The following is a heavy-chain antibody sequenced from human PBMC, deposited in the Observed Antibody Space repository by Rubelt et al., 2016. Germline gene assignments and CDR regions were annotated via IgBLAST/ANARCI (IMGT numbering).Heavy chain of an antibody. D-gene: IGHD1-7*01. CDR3: GRGLGLELCN. CDR1: GFTVSSNY. Sequence: GGGLVQPGGSLRLSCAASGFTVSSNYMSWVRQAPGKGLEWVSLIYSGGATYYADSVKGRFTISRDNSKNTLHLQMNNLRAEDTAVYYCGRGLGLELCNWGQGTLVTVSS. CDR2: IYSGGAT. J-gene: IGHJ4*02. V-gene: IGHV3-66*01.